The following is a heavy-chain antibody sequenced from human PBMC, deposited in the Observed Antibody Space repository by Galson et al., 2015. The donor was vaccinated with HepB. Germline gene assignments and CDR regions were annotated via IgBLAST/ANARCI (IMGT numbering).Heavy chain of an antibody. CDR3: VKVAERYSSSWYPLEYFQH. D-gene: IGHD6-13*01. V-gene: IGHV3-64D*06. J-gene: IGHJ1*01. CDR2: ISSNGGST. CDR1: GFTFSSYA. Sequence: SLRLSCAASGFTFSSYAMHWVRQAPGKGLEYVSAISSNGGSTYYADSVKGRFTISRDNSKNTLYLQMSSLRAEDTAVYYCVKVAERYSSSWYPLEYFQHWGQGTLVTVSS.